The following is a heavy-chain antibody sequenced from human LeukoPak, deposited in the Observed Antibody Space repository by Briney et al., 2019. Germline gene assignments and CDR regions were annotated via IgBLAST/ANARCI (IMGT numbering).Heavy chain of an antibody. D-gene: IGHD2-2*01. J-gene: IGHJ5*02. CDR2: IGTAGDT. V-gene: IGHV3-13*01. CDR1: GCTFKIYD. Sequence: GGPLRLSCEASGCTFKIYDMHWVLQATGKGLECVSAIGTAGDTYYPGSVKGRFTISRENAKNSLYLQMSSLRAEDTAVYYCARGHQLPGANWFDPWGQGTLVTVSS. CDR3: ARGHQLPGANWFDP.